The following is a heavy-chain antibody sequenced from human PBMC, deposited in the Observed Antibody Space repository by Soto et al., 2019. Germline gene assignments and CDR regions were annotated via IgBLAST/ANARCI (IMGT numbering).Heavy chain of an antibody. CDR2: ISGGDGST. Sequence: EVQLLESGGGLVQPGGSLRLSCAASGFTFSSYAMSWVRQAPGKGLEWVSTISGGDGSTYYADSVKGRFTISRDNSKNTLYLQMNSLRADDTAVYCCAKVGGTSHPPIPVDCWGQGTLVTVSS. CDR1: GFTFSSYA. CDR3: AKVGGTSHPPIPVDC. D-gene: IGHD2-2*02. V-gene: IGHV3-23*01. J-gene: IGHJ4*02.